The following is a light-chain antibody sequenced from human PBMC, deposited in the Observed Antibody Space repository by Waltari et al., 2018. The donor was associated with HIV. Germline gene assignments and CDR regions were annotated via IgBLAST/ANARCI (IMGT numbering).Light chain of an antibody. CDR2: GES. CDR3: QSYDNHLSGLWV. Sequence: SVLTQPPPVSGAPGQWVTISCTGNNSNIGAGYDVHWYRQFPGPSPELVVYGESIRPSGVPARVSCSKSGVSASLAISGLQTEDEADYYCQSYDNHLSGLWVFGGGTKLTVL. V-gene: IGLV1-40*01. CDR1: NSNIGAGYD. J-gene: IGLJ3*02.